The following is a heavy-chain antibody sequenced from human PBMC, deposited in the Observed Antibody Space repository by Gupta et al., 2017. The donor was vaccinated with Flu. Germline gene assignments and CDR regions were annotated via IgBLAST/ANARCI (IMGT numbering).Heavy chain of an antibody. CDR3: ASPTVGTSIPGDAFDI. CDR2: IIPILGIA. CDR1: GGTFSSYT. Sequence: LLQSEAEVKKPGSSVKVSCKASGGTFSSYTISWVRQAPGQGLEWMGRIIPILGIANYAQKFQGRVTITADKSTSTADMELSSLRSEETAVYYCASPTVGTSIPGDAFDIGGQGTMVTVSS. J-gene: IGHJ3*02. V-gene: IGHV1-69*02. D-gene: IGHD4-23*01.